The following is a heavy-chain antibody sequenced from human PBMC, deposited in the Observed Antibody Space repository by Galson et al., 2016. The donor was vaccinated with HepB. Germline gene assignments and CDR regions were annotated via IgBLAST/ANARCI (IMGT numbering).Heavy chain of an antibody. D-gene: IGHD3-10*01. CDR3: VKELDNSGIGRFQS. J-gene: IGHJ5*02. V-gene: IGHV3-23*01. Sequence: SLRLSCAASGFTFSSIPMSWVRQAPGKGLEWVSSITTNGRTNLADPVKGRFTLSRDNSKNSLSLQMNSLRVEDTAMYYCVKELDNSGIGRFQSWGQGMLVTVSS. CDR2: ITTNGRT. CDR1: GFTFSSIP.